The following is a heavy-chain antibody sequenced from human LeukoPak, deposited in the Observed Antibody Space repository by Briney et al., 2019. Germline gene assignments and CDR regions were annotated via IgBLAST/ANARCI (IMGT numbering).Heavy chain of an antibody. CDR3: AKDGVATITFDY. D-gene: IGHD5-12*01. CDR1: GFTFSSYG. Sequence: PGGSLRLSCAASGFTFSSYGMHWVRQAPGKGLEWVAFIRYDGSNKYYADSVKGRFTISRDNSKNTLYLQMNSLRAEDTAVYYCAKDGVATITFDYWGQGTLVTVSS. V-gene: IGHV3-30*02. CDR2: IRYDGSNK. J-gene: IGHJ4*02.